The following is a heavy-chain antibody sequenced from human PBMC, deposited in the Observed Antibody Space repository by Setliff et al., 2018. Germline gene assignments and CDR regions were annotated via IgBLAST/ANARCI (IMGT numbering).Heavy chain of an antibody. CDR2: ISPSGSFI. Sequence: GGSLRLSCAASGFTISYYAIHWVRQAPGKGLEWVASISPSGSFIYYADSVKGRFTISRDNSRRSVLLQIDSLRVEDTAVYFCARMPTSGYYASPRYYMDVWGKGTMVTVSS. V-gene: IGHV3-21*01. CDR3: ARMPTSGYYASPRYYMDV. CDR1: GFTISYYA. J-gene: IGHJ6*03. D-gene: IGHD3-22*01.